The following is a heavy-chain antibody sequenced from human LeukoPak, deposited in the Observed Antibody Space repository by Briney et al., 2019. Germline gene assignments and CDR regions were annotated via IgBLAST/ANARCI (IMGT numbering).Heavy chain of an antibody. V-gene: IGHV1-2*02. J-gene: IGHJ4*02. D-gene: IGHD6-19*01. CDR2: IDPNSGGT. Sequence: ASVKVSCKASGYTFTGYYMHWVRQAPGHGLEWMGWIDPNSGGTNYAQKFQGRVTMTRDTSISTAYMELSRLRSDDTAVYYCAREGGMAVAAYFDYWGQGTLVTVSS. CDR3: AREGGMAVAAYFDY. CDR1: GYTFTGYY.